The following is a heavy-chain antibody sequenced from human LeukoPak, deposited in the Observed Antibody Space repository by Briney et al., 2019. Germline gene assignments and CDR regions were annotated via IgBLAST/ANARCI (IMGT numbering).Heavy chain of an antibody. J-gene: IGHJ4*02. V-gene: IGHV3-7*01. CDR1: GFMFSSHW. CDR3: ARDLGPVDSTGFDY. Sequence: PGGSLRLSCAASGFMFSSHWMSWVRQAPGKGLEWVAKIKQDGSEKYYVDSAKGRFTVSRDNANNFLYLQMNSLRAEDTAVYYCARDLGPVDSTGFDYWGQGTLVTVSS. D-gene: IGHD3-22*01. CDR2: IKQDGSEK.